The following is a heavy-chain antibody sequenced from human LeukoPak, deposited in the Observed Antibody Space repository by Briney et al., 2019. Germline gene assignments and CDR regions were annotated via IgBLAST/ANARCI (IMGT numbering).Heavy chain of an antibody. CDR3: AGSPGSGAYFDY. D-gene: IGHD3-10*01. V-gene: IGHV4-59*01. J-gene: IGHJ4*02. CDR1: NGSMTNNY. Sequence: SETLSLTCTVSNGSMTNNYWSWIRQPPGKGLEWIGYVYSSGSTIYIPSLKSRVTISIDTSKNQFSLKLISVTAADTAVYYCAGSPGSGAYFDYWGQGTLVTVSS. CDR2: VYSSGST.